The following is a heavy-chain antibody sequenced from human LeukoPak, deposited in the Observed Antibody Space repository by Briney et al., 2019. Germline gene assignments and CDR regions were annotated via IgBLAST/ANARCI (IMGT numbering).Heavy chain of an antibody. CDR2: IDGEGSVT. D-gene: IGHD1-1*01. CDR1: GFTFSTYW. Sequence: PGGSLRLSCAASGFTFSTYWMHWVRQAPGKGLVWVSRIDGEGSVTKYTDSVKGRFTISRDNAKNTVYQQMNSLRAEDTAVYYCTTGGSYFFDYWGQGTLVTVSS. CDR3: TTGGSYFFDY. V-gene: IGHV3-74*01. J-gene: IGHJ4*02.